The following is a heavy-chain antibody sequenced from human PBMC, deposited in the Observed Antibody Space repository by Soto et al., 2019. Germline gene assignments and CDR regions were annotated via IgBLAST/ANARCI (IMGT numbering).Heavy chain of an antibody. D-gene: IGHD6-19*01. CDR1: GYTFPSYY. CDR2: INPSGGST. CDR3: AADIGVAGDDY. Sequence: QVQLVQSGAEVKKPGASVKVSCKASGYTFPSYYIHWVRQAPGQGLEWMGIINPSGGSTSYAHKFQGRVSVPKDRFTSTVYMDLRGLRSEDTAVYYCAADIGVAGDDYWGQGSLVTVSS. V-gene: IGHV1-46*01. J-gene: IGHJ4*02.